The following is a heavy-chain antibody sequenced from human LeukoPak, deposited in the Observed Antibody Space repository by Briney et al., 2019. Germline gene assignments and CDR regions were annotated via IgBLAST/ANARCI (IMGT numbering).Heavy chain of an antibody. CDR1: GFSLSRYA. Sequence: PGASLRLSCAVSGFSLSRYAMSWVRKAPGKGLEWVSAISDSGGSTYYADSVKGRFTISRDNSRNTLYLQMNSLRAEDTAVYYCARERGLFLYYFDYWGQGTLVTVSS. V-gene: IGHV3-23*01. D-gene: IGHD3-16*01. J-gene: IGHJ4*02. CDR2: ISDSGGST. CDR3: ARERGLFLYYFDY.